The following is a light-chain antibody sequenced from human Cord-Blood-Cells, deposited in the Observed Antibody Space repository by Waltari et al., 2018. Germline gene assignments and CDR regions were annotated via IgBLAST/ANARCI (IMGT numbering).Light chain of an antibody. CDR2: SNK. J-gene: IGLJ3*02. Sequence: QSVLTQPSSASGTSGTRATISLFGSTPHTGSNTGNWYQQLPGTAPKLLIYSNKQRPSGVPDRFSGSKSGTSASLAISGLQSEDEADYYCAAWDDSLNGWVFGGGTKLTVL. CDR3: AAWDDSLNGWV. V-gene: IGLV1-44*01. CDR1: TPHTGSNT.